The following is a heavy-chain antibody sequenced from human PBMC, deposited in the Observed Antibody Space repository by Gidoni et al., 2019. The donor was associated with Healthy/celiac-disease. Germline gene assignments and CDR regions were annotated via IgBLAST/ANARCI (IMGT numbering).Heavy chain of an antibody. D-gene: IGHD3-22*01. CDR3: TRWYPDYYDSSGYAFDI. CDR2: IRSKAYTYAT. J-gene: IGHJ3*02. CDR1: GFPFSGSA. Sequence: EVQLVESGGGLVQPGGSLKLSCAASGFPFSGSAMHWVRQASGKGLEWVGRIRSKAYTYATAYAASMKGRFTISRDDSKNTAYLQMNSLKTEDTAVYYCTRWYPDYYDSSGYAFDIWGQGTMVTVSS. V-gene: IGHV3-73*01.